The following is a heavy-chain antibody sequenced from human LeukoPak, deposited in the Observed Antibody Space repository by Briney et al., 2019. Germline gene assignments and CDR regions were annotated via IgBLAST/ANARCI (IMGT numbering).Heavy chain of an antibody. Sequence: PSETLSLTCTVSDGSISSYYWSWIRQPPGKGLEWIGYIYTSGSTNYNPSLKSRVTISVDTSKNQFSLKLSSVTAADTAVYYCARHALTYSSSLNPLDYWGQGTLVTVSS. CDR3: ARHALTYSSSLNPLDY. CDR2: IYTSGST. CDR1: DGSISSYY. J-gene: IGHJ4*02. V-gene: IGHV4-4*09. D-gene: IGHD6-6*01.